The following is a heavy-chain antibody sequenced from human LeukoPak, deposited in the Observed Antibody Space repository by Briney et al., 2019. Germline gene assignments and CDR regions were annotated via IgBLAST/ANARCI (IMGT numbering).Heavy chain of an antibody. Sequence: RGASVRVSCTSSGYTFTNYDIKWGRQATGRGHEWMGWMPPNGGNTGYAQKFQGRVTMPRVTSIRTAYMDLSSLRSEDPAVYYCARPHCSSTDCHPPEWFDPWGQGALVTVSS. V-gene: IGHV1-8*01. CDR3: ARPHCSSTDCHPPEWFDP. D-gene: IGHD2-2*01. CDR2: MPPNGGNT. J-gene: IGHJ5*02. CDR1: GYTFTNYD.